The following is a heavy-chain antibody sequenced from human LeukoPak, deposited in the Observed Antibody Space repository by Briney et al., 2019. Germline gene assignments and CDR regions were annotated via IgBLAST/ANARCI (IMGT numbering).Heavy chain of an antibody. Sequence: SETLSLTCTVSGGSTSSYYWSWIRQPPGKGLEWIGEINHSGSTNYNPSLKSRVTISVDTSKNQFSLKLSSVTAADTAVYYCARGKINGYSSSWYGGFDYWGQGTLVTVSS. J-gene: IGHJ4*02. CDR1: GGSTSSYY. V-gene: IGHV4-34*01. CDR2: INHSGST. CDR3: ARGKINGYSSSWYGGFDY. D-gene: IGHD6-13*01.